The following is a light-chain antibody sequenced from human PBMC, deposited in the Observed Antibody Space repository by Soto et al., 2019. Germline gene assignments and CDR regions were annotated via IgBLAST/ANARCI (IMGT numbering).Light chain of an antibody. CDR1: QSISSW. J-gene: IGKJ5*01. Sequence: DIQMTQSPSTLSASVGDRVTITCRASQSISSWLAWYQQKPGKAPKLLIYDASSLESGVTSRFSGSGSGTEFTLTISSLQPDDFATYYCQQYNSYPATFGQGTRLEIK. CDR2: DAS. V-gene: IGKV1-5*01. CDR3: QQYNSYPAT.